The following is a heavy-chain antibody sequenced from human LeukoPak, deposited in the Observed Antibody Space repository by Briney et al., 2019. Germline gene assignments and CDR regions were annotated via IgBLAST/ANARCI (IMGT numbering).Heavy chain of an antibody. CDR2: IYHSGST. CDR1: GGSISSGGYS. CDR3: ARAPWNAPFDY. D-gene: IGHD1-1*01. Sequence: SQTLSLTCAVSGGSISSGGYSWSWIRQPPGKGLEWIGYIYHSGSTYYNPSLKSRVTISVDRSKNQFSLKLSSVTAADTAVYYCARAPWNAPFDYWGQGTLVTVSS. V-gene: IGHV4-30-2*01. J-gene: IGHJ4*02.